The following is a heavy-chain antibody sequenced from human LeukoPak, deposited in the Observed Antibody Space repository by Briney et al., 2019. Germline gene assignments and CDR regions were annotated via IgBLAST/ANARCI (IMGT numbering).Heavy chain of an antibody. CDR3: ASQSGDYGDYVWFDP. CDR2: IIPIFGTA. V-gene: IGHV1-69*05. Sequence: SVKVSCKASGGTFSSYAISWVRQAPGQGLEWMGRIIPIFGTANYAQKFQGRVTITTDESTSTAYMELSSLRSEDTAVYYCASQSGDYGDYVWFDPWGQGTLVTVFS. J-gene: IGHJ5*02. D-gene: IGHD4-17*01. CDR1: GGTFSSYA.